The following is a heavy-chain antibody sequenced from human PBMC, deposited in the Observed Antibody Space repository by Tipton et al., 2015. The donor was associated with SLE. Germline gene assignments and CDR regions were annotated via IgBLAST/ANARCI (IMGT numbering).Heavy chain of an antibody. CDR3: AKAPGLERDYYYYYYMDV. D-gene: IGHD3/OR15-3a*01. CDR2: INHSGST. J-gene: IGHJ6*03. CDR1: GGSFSGYY. Sequence: LRLSCAVYGGSFSGYYWSWIRQPPGKGLEWIGEINHSGSTNYNPSLKSRVTIAVDTSKNQFSQKLSSVTAADTAVYYCAKAPGLERDYYYYYYMDVWGKGTTVTVSS. V-gene: IGHV4-34*01.